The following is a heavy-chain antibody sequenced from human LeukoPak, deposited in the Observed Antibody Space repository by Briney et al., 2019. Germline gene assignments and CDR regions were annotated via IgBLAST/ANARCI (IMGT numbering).Heavy chain of an antibody. J-gene: IGHJ4*02. Sequence: PSETLSLTCTVSGDSITNYFWSWLRQPPGKGLEWIGYIYYTGNTNYKPSLKSRVTISVDTSTNQFSLRLRSVTAADTAVYYCARGRVAYSAYYFDYRGRGTLVTVSS. CDR1: GDSITNYF. CDR3: ARGRVAYSAYYFDY. D-gene: IGHD2-15*01. V-gene: IGHV4-59*13. CDR2: IYYTGNT.